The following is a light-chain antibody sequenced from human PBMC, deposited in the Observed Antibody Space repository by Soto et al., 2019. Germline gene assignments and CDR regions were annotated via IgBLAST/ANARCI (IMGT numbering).Light chain of an antibody. Sequence: EVLVTQSPGSRCFSPGTRSTLSCMSIQSVSNNYLAWFQQKPGQAPRLLIYDASSRATGIADRFSGSGSGTDFTLTISRLEPEDFAVYYCQQYGTSPTWTFGQGTKVDIK. CDR3: QQYGTSPTWT. V-gene: IGKV3-20*01. CDR1: QSVSNNY. CDR2: DAS. J-gene: IGKJ1*01.